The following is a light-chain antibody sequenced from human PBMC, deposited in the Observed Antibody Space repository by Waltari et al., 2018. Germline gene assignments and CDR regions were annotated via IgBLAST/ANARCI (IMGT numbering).Light chain of an antibody. CDR2: WAS. J-gene: IGKJ3*01. Sequence: DVVMTQSPDSLAVSLGERATIHCTSSQSISFYSTNKNYLTWYQQKPGQPPKLLIYWASTREAGVPERFSGSGSGTDFTLTISSLQAEDVATYYCQQYLSTPFTFGPGTKVDIK. CDR3: QQYLSTPFT. V-gene: IGKV4-1*01. CDR1: QSISFYSTNKNY.